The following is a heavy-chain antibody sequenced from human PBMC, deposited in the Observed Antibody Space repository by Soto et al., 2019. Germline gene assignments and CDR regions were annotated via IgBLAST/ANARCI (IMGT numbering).Heavy chain of an antibody. J-gene: IGHJ6*02. V-gene: IGHV3-30*18. Sequence: GGSLRLSCAASGFTFSSYGMHWVRQAPGKGLEWVAVISYDGSNKYYADSVKGRFTISRDNSKNTLYLQMNSLRAEDTAVYYCAKDLEEPLRPYYDILTGYYNRSFYYYYGMDVWGQGTTVTVSS. CDR2: ISYDGSNK. CDR3: AKDLEEPLRPYYDILTGYYNRSFYYYYGMDV. CDR1: GFTFSSYG. D-gene: IGHD3-9*01.